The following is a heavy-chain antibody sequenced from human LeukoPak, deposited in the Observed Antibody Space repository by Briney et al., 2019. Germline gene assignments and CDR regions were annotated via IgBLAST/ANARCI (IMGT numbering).Heavy chain of an antibody. CDR3: ARDTRNAFDI. V-gene: IGHV3-74*01. CDR1: GFTFSSDW. CDR2: INRDGRST. J-gene: IGHJ3*02. Sequence: GGSLRLSCAASGFTFSSDWMHWVRQAPGKGLVWVSRINRDGRSTTYADSVKGRFTISRDNAKNTVYVQMNSLRDEDTAVYYCARDTRNAFDIWGQGTMVTVSS.